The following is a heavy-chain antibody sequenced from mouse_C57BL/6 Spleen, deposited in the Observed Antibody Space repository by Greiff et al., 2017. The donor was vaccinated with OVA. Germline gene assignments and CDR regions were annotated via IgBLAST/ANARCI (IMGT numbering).Heavy chain of an antibody. J-gene: IGHJ2*01. V-gene: IGHV1-55*01. Sequence: VQLQQPGAELVKPGASVKMSCKASGYTFTSYWITWVKQRPGQGLEWIGDIYPGSGSTNYNEKFKSKATLTVDTSSSTAYMQLSSLTSEDSAVYYCARGKIYYDYDDDFDYWGQGTTLTVSS. CDR3: ARGKIYYDYDDDFDY. CDR1: GYTFTSYW. D-gene: IGHD2-4*01. CDR2: IYPGSGST.